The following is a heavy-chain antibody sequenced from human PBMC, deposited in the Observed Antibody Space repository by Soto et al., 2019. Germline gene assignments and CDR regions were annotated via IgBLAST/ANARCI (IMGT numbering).Heavy chain of an antibody. V-gene: IGHV4-30-4*02. J-gene: IGHJ5*02. Sequence: SDTLSLTFTVSGCSISSGDYYWSWILQPPGKGLEWIGYIYYSGSTYYNPSLKSRVTISVDTSKNQFSLKLSSVTAADTAVYYCARDQYGYGLSWGQGTLVSVSS. D-gene: IGHD5-18*01. CDR2: IYYSGST. CDR3: ARDQYGYGLS. CDR1: GCSISSGDYY.